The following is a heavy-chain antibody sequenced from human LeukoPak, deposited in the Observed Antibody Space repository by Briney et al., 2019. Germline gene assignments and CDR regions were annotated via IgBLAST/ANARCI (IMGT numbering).Heavy chain of an antibody. Sequence: SDTLSLTCTVSGDSISSDYYLGSIRQPPGKGLDWIGSTYHRGGPHYNPSLRSRVTILVDTSENQLSLELSSVTAADTAVYYCARALYYFETSGYTFDYWGQGSLVTVSS. CDR1: GDSISSDYY. CDR2: TYHRGGP. V-gene: IGHV4-38-2*02. D-gene: IGHD3-22*01. J-gene: IGHJ4*02. CDR3: ARALYYFETSGYTFDY.